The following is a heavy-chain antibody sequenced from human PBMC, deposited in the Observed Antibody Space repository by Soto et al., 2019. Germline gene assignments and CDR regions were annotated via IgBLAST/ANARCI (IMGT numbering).Heavy chain of an antibody. D-gene: IGHD2-15*01. CDR2: ISGSGGST. J-gene: IGHJ2*01. V-gene: IGHV3-23*01. Sequence: KGLELVSVISGSGGSTYYADSVKGRFTISRDNSKNTLYLQMNSLRAEDSFFFFQAEDGIRDTVPVSAFLLNRSSDL. CDR3: AEDGIRDTVPVSAFLLNRSSDL.